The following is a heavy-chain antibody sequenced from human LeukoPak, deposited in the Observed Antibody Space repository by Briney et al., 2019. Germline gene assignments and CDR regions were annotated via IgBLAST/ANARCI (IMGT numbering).Heavy chain of an antibody. Sequence: VASAKVSCKASGYTFTSYGISWVRQAPGQGLEWMGWISAYNGNTNYAQKLQGRVTMTTDTSTSTAYMELRSLRSDDTAVYYCARERYRRVPAASRIFDYWGQGTLVTVSS. CDR1: GYTFTSYG. J-gene: IGHJ4*02. CDR3: ARERYRRVPAASRIFDY. V-gene: IGHV1-18*01. CDR2: ISAYNGNT. D-gene: IGHD2-2*01.